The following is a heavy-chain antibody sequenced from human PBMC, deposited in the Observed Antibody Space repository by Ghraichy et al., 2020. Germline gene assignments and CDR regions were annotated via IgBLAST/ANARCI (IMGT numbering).Heavy chain of an antibody. D-gene: IGHD3-10*01. CDR1: GGSVSSGRYY. J-gene: IGHJ4*02. V-gene: IGHV4-61*01. Sequence: SQTLSLTCTVSGGSVSSGRYYWSWVRPPPGKGLEWIGYIYYSGSTIYNPSLKSRVTISVDTSKNQFSLKLNSMTAADTAVYYCARDNYGQYDGFDYWGQGTLVTVSS. CDR3: ARDNYGQYDGFDY. CDR2: IYYSGST.